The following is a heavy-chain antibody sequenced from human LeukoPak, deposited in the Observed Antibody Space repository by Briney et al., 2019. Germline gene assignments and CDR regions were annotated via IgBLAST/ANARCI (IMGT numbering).Heavy chain of an antibody. CDR1: GFTFSSYA. CDR2: ISGSGGRT. CDR3: AKAPSASSSWRRYFDY. J-gene: IGHJ4*02. V-gene: IGHV3-23*01. D-gene: IGHD6-13*01. Sequence: GGSLRLSCAASGFTFSSYAMHWVRQAPGKGLEWVSAISGSGGRTYYADSVKGRFTISRDNSKNTLYLQMNSLRAEDTAVYYCAKAPSASSSWRRYFDYWGQGTLVTVSS.